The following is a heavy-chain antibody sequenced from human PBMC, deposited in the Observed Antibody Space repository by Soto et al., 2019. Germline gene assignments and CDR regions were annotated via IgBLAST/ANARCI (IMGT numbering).Heavy chain of an antibody. V-gene: IGHV4-4*07. Sequence: SETLSLTCSVSGGSISSYYWRWIRQPAGKGLEWIGRIYSNGITNYNPSLKSRVTMSVDTSKNQFSLKLSSVTAADTAVYYCARESSGWMRFDYWGQGTQVTVSS. CDR1: GGSISSYY. D-gene: IGHD6-19*01. CDR3: ARESSGWMRFDY. J-gene: IGHJ4*02. CDR2: IYSNGIT.